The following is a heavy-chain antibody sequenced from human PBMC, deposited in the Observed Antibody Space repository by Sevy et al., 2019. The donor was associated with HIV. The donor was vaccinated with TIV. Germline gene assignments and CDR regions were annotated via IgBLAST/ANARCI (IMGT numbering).Heavy chain of an antibody. CDR3: ARGLATADTPEYYFDS. D-gene: IGHD5-12*01. Sequence: GGSLRLSCTTSGFIFDDYDMSWFRQTPGKGLEWVAFITRNSYEAYGGTTDYAASVKGRFIISRDDSKSIAYLQMNSLKTEDTAVYYCARGLATADTPEYYFDSWGQGTLVTVSS. CDR1: GFIFDDYD. V-gene: IGHV3-49*03. CDR2: ITRNSYEAYGGTT. J-gene: IGHJ4*02.